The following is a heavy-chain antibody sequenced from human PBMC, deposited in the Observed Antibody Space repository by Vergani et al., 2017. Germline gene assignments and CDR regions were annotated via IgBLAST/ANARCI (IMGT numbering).Heavy chain of an antibody. Sequence: QVQLQQWGAGLLKPSETLSLTCAVYGGSFSGYYWSWIRQPAGKGLEWIGRIYTSGSTNYNPSLKSRVTISVDTSKNQFSLKLSSVTAADTAVYYCARDYSSGYYSSLRFDYWGQGTLVTVSS. V-gene: IGHV4-59*10. D-gene: IGHD3-22*01. CDR2: IYTSGST. J-gene: IGHJ4*02. CDR3: ARDYSSGYYSSLRFDY. CDR1: GGSFSGYY.